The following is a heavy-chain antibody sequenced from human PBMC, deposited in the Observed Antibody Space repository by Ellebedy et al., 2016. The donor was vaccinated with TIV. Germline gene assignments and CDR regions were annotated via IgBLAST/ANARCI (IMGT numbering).Heavy chain of an antibody. CDR1: GGSISSYY. V-gene: IGHV4-4*07. CDR3: ARYQLRFLEWLSTYWYFDL. D-gene: IGHD3-3*01. CDR2: IYTSGST. J-gene: IGHJ2*01. Sequence: SETLSLTXTVSGGSISSYYWSWIRQPAGKGLEWIGRIYTSGSTNYNPSLKSRVTMSVDTSKNQFSLKLSSVTAADTAVYYCARYQLRFLEWLSTYWYFDLWGRGTLVTVSS.